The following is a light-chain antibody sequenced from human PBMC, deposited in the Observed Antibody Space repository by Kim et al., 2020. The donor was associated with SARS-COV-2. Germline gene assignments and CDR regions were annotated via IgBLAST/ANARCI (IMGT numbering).Light chain of an antibody. V-gene: IGKV3-15*01. Sequence: VSPGERDTLYCRASQSISNQLAWYQHKPGQAPRLLIYGAATRATDIPARFSGSGSGTEFTLTISSLQSEDCAVYYCQQYNYWPIYSFGQGTKLEI. CDR3: QQYNYWPIYS. CDR1: QSISNQ. J-gene: IGKJ2*03. CDR2: GAA.